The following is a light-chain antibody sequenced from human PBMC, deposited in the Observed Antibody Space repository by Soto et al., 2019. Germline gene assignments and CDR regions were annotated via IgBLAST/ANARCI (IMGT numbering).Light chain of an antibody. CDR2: DAS. CDR1: QSISSW. CDR3: QQYNSYPWT. V-gene: IGKV1-5*01. J-gene: IGKJ1*01. Sequence: DVQITQSACTLSASVGERATITCRASQSISSWLAWYQQKQGKAPKLLIYDASSLESGVPSRFSGSGSGTEFTLTISSLQPDDFATYYCQQYNSYPWTFGQGTKVDIK.